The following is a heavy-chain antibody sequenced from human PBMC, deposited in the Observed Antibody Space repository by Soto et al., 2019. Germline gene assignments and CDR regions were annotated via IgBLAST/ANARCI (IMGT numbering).Heavy chain of an antibody. CDR3: ARGVTMVRGVIRWFDP. J-gene: IGHJ5*02. V-gene: IGHV4-30-4*01. D-gene: IGHD3-10*01. Sequence: QVQLQESGPGLVKPSQTLSLTCTVSGGSISSGDYYWSWIRQPPGKGLEWIGYIYYSGSTYYNPSLKSRVTRSVDTSKNQVSLNLSSVTAADTAVYYCARGVTMVRGVIRWFDPWGQGTLVTVSS. CDR2: IYYSGST. CDR1: GGSISSGDYY.